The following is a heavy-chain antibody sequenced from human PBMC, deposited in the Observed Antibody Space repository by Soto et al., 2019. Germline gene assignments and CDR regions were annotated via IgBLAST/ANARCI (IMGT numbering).Heavy chain of an antibody. D-gene: IGHD6-13*01. V-gene: IGHV3-7*05. J-gene: IGHJ3*02. CDR3: ARDVSPGSSSLYLDTFDI. Sequence: EVQLEESGGDLVQPGGSLRLSCAASGFTLSAYWMTWVRQAPGKGLEWVANINRDGSKKSYLDSVRGRFTISRDNVGNSLYLQMDSLRADDTRLYYCARDVSPGSSSLYLDTFDIWGQGTMVTVSS. CDR1: GFTLSAYW. CDR2: INRDGSKK.